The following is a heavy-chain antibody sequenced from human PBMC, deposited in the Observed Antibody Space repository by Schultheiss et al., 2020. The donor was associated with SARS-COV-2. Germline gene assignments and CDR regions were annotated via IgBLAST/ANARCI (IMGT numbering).Heavy chain of an antibody. J-gene: IGHJ6*02. CDR1: GGSFSGYY. CDR2: IYYSGST. Sequence: SQTLSLTCAVYGGSFSGYYWSWIRQPPGKGLEWIGYIYYSGSTYYNPSLKSRVTISVDTSKNQFSLKLSSVTAADTAVYYCARVANTAMVTWGYYYYGMDVWGQGTTVTVSS. CDR3: ARVANTAMVTWGYYYYGMDV. D-gene: IGHD5-18*01. V-gene: IGHV4-34*01.